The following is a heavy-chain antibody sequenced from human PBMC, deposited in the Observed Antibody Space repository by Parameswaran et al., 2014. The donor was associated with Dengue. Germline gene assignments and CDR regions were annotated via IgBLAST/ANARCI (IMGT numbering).Heavy chain of an antibody. Sequence: WIRQPPGKGLEWVAVISYDGSNKYYADSVKGRFTISRDNSKNTLYLQMNSLRAEDTAVYYCAKQKRRQLVQVYYYYGMDVWGQGTTVTVSS. CDR3: AKQKRRQLVQVYYYYGMDV. V-gene: IGHV3-30*18. CDR2: ISYDGSNK. J-gene: IGHJ6*02. D-gene: IGHD6-13*01.